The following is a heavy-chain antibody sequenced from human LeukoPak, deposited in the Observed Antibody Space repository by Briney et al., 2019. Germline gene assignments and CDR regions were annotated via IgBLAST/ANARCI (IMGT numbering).Heavy chain of an antibody. J-gene: IGHJ4*02. D-gene: IGHD6-19*01. V-gene: IGHV4-61*02. Sequence: SQTLFLTCTVSGGSISSGSYYWSWIRQPAGKGLEWIGRIYTSGSTNYSPSLKSRVTISADTSKNQFSLKLSSVTAADTAAYYCARGHSSGWLYFDCWGQGTLVTVSS. CDR2: IYTSGST. CDR3: ARGHSSGWLYFDC. CDR1: GGSISSGSYY.